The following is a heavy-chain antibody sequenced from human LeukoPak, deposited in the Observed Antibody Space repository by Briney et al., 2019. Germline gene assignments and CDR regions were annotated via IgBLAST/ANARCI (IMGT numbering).Heavy chain of an antibody. D-gene: IGHD1-26*01. CDR3: ARIKWELPGGFDY. J-gene: IGHJ4*02. CDR2: IYTSGST. V-gene: IGHV4-61*02. CDR1: GGSISSGSYY. Sequence: PSETLSLTCTVSGGSISSGSYYWSWIRQPAGKGLEWIGRIYTSGSTNYNPSLKSRVTISVDTSKNQFSLKLSSVTAADTAVYYCARIKWELPGGFDYWGQGTLVTVSS.